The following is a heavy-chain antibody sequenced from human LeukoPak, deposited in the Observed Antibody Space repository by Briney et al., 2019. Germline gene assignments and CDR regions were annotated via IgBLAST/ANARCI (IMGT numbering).Heavy chain of an antibody. J-gene: IGHJ4*02. V-gene: IGHV1-2*02. D-gene: IGHD3-10*01. Sequence: GASVKVSCKASGYTFTDYNIHWVRQAPGQGLEWMGWISSNSGGTNYAQKFQGRVTMTRDTSITTAYMELSRLRSDDTAMYYCTVWFGELTHWGQGTLVTVSS. CDR1: GYTFTDYN. CDR2: ISSNSGGT. CDR3: TVWFGELTH.